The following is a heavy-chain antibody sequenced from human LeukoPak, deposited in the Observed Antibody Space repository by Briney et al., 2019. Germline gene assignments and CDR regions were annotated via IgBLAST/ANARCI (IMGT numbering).Heavy chain of an antibody. CDR1: GGSISSSSYY. Sequence: PSETLSLTCTVSGGSISSSSYYWGWIRQPPGTGLEWIGSIYYSGSTYYNPSLKSRVTISVNTSKNQFSLKLSSVTAADTAVYYCARVGFVEVYYWGQGTLVTVSS. CDR2: IYYSGST. CDR3: ARVGFVEVYY. D-gene: IGHD3-10*01. J-gene: IGHJ4*02. V-gene: IGHV4-39*07.